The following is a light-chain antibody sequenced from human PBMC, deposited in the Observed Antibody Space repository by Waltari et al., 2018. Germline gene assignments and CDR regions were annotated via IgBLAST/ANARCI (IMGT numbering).Light chain of an antibody. Sequence: QSVLTQPPSVSGTPGQRVTLSCSGSSSNIGSDYVYCFQQLPGTAPKLLIYRNDERPSGVPDRFSGSKSGTSASLAISGLRSEDEADYYCAAWDDSLSASLFGGGTKVTVL. CDR3: AAWDDSLSASL. J-gene: IGLJ2*01. CDR1: SSNIGSDY. V-gene: IGLV1-47*01. CDR2: RND.